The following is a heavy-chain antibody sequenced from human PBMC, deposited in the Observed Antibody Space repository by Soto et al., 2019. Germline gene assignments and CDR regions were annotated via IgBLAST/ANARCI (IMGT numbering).Heavy chain of an antibody. V-gene: IGHV1-24*01. Sequence: VASVKVSCKVSGYTLTELSMHWVRQAPGKGLEWMGGFDPEDGETIYAQKYQGRVTMTEDTSTDTAYMELSSLRSEDTAVYYCATDWRVDMITFGGVIPSGAFDIWGQGTMVTVSS. J-gene: IGHJ3*02. D-gene: IGHD3-16*02. CDR3: ATDWRVDMITFGGVIPSGAFDI. CDR2: FDPEDGET. CDR1: GYTLTELS.